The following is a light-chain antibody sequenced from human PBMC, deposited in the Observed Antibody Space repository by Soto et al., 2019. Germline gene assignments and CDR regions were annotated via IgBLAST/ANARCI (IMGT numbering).Light chain of an antibody. J-gene: IGKJ1*01. Sequence: EIVLTQSPGTLSLSPGERATLSRRASQSVSNNYLAWYQQKPGKAPRLLIYGASNRATGIPDRLSGSGSGTDFTLTIRRLEPEDSAVYYCQQYGSSGTFGQGTKVDIK. CDR3: QQYGSSGT. V-gene: IGKV3-20*01. CDR1: QSVSNNY. CDR2: GAS.